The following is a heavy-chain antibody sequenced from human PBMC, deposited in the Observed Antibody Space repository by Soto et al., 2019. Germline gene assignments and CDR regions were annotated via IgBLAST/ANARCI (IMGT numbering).Heavy chain of an antibody. Sequence: QAQLVQSGAEVRKPGASVKVSCKASGYTFYSHSISWVRQAPGQGLEWMGRINADYGNTQYAQKFRGSVTMTTDTSTTTVYMELTNQRSDDTAVYYCARCIQGDYYYGMDVWGQGTTVTVSS. CDR1: GYTFYSHS. V-gene: IGHV1-18*01. CDR3: ARCIQGDYYYGMDV. CDR2: INADYGNT. J-gene: IGHJ6*02. D-gene: IGHD5-18*01.